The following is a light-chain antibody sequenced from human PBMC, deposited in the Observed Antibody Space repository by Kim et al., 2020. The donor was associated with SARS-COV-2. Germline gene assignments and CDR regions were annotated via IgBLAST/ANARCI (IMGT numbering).Light chain of an antibody. V-gene: IGLV10-54*01. CDR1: NNNVGNEG. Sequence: KTATLTCTGNNNNVGNEGAAWLQQHQGHPPKLLSYRNNNRPSGISERVSASRSGNTASLTITGLQPEEEADYYCSAWDSSLSNVLFGGGTKVTV. J-gene: IGLJ2*01. CDR2: RNN. CDR3: SAWDSSLSNVL.